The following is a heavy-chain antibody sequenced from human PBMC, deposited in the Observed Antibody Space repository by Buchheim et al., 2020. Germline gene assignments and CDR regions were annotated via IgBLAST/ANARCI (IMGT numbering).Heavy chain of an antibody. V-gene: IGHV3-30-3*01. CDR2: ISYDGSNK. Sequence: QVQLVESGGGVVQPGRSLRLSCAASGFTFSSYAMHWVRQAPGKGLEWVAVISYDGSNKYYADSVKGRFTISRDNSKNTLYLQMNSLRAEDTAVYYCARAYYGSGSYPLYYYYYYGMDVWGQGTT. D-gene: IGHD3-10*01. CDR3: ARAYYGSGSYPLYYYYYYGMDV. CDR1: GFTFSSYA. J-gene: IGHJ6*02.